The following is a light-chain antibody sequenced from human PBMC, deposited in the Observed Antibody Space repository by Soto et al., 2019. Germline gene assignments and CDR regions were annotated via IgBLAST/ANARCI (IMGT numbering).Light chain of an antibody. CDR2: KAS. CDR1: QSVISW. CDR3: QHYWGYPWT. J-gene: IGKJ1*01. V-gene: IGKV1-5*03. Sequence: DIQMIQSPSTLSASVGDRVTITCRASQSVISWLAWYQQKPGKAPNLLIYKASNLEYGVSSRFSGSGYGTEFTLTISSLQPDDFATYYCQHYWGYPWTFGHGTKVEIK.